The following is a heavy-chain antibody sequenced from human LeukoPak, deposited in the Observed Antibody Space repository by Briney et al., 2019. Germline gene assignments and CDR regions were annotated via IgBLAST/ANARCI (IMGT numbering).Heavy chain of an antibody. D-gene: IGHD5-24*01. CDR2: ITKNGDQT. CDR3: VKSAGKDGYRDVFDI. Sequence: GGSLRLSCVPSGITFSNSALNWVRQAPGKGLEWVATITKNGDQTYYAGSVKGLFTISRDTFRDTLYLQMNSLRAEDTAVYHCVKSAGKDGYRDVFDIWGQGTVVTVSS. J-gene: IGHJ3*02. V-gene: IGHV3-23*01. CDR1: GITFSNSA.